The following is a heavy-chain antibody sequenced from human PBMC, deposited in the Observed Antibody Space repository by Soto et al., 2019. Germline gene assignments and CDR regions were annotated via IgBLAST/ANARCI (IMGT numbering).Heavy chain of an antibody. CDR1: GGSISRVDSY. Sequence: SETLSLTCTVSGGSISRVDSYWSWIRKVPRKGLEWLGYLYSSGRTYYDPSLRSRLAMSVDTSKRHFSLTLISVTAADTAIYYCAREGRIAAAGRFGYWAQGTLVTDSS. D-gene: IGHD6-13*01. J-gene: IGHJ4*02. V-gene: IGHV4-31*03. CDR3: AREGRIAAAGRFGY. CDR2: LYSSGRT.